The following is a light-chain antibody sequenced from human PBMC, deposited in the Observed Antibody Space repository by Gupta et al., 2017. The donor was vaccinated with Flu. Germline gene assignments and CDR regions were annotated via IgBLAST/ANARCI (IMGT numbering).Light chain of an antibody. Sequence: DIQMTQSPSSLSASVGGTVTITCRASQGIRNYLGWYQQKPGKAPKRLIYAASTLQSGVPSRFSGSGSGTEFTLTISSLQPEDFAAYYCRQYGTYPWAFGQGTMVDIK. CDR2: AAS. CDR1: QGIRNY. J-gene: IGKJ1*01. V-gene: IGKV1-17*01. CDR3: RQYGTYPWA.